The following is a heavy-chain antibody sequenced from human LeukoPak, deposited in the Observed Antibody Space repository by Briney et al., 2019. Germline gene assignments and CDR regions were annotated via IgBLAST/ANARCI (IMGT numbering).Heavy chain of an antibody. V-gene: IGHV4-39*07. Sequence: PSETLSLICTVSGGSISSSSYYWGWIRQPPGKGLEWIGSIYYSGSTYYNPSLKSRVTISVDTSKNQFSLKLSSVTAADTAVYYCARQWSGYSASDYFDYWGQGTLVTVSS. D-gene: IGHD3-3*01. CDR1: GGSISSSSYY. CDR2: IYYSGST. CDR3: ARQWSGYSASDYFDY. J-gene: IGHJ4*02.